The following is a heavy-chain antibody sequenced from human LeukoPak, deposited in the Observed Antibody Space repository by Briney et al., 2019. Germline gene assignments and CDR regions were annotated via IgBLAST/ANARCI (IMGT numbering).Heavy chain of an antibody. CDR1: GGSISSGSYY. D-gene: IGHD2-15*01. CDR2: SYYSGST. V-gene: IGHV4-61*10. Sequence: PSETLSLTCTVSGGSISSGSYYWSWIRQPAGKGLEWIGYSYYSGSTNYNPSLKSRVTISVDTSKNQFSLKLTSVTAADTAVYYCARHAAGRRLNYFDYWGQGTLVTVSS. J-gene: IGHJ4*02. CDR3: ARHAAGRRLNYFDY.